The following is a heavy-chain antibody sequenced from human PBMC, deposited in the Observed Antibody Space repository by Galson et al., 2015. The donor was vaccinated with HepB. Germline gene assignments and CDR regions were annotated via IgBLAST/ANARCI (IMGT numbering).Heavy chain of an antibody. V-gene: IGHV3-33*08. CDR1: GFTFSTYE. Sequence: SLRLSCAASGFTFSTYEMHWVRQAPGKGLEWVAIIWYDGSNKYYADSVKGRFTISRDNSKNTLYVQMNSLRAEDTAVYYCARGSSSGSYTFDIWGQGTMVTVSS. D-gene: IGHD3-10*01. CDR2: IWYDGSNK. J-gene: IGHJ3*02. CDR3: ARGSSSGSYTFDI.